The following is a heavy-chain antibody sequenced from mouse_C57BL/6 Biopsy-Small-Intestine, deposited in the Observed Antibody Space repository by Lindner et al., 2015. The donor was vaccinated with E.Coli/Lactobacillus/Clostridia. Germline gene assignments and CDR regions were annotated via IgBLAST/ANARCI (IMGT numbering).Heavy chain of an antibody. V-gene: IGHV1-18*01. Sequence: SVKVSCKVSGYTLTEVSMHWVRQAPGKGLEWMGGFDPEDGEAIYAQKFQGRVTMTEDTSTETAYMELSSLRSEDTAVYYCATGGGVSLYHYYYLDVWGKGTMVTVSS. D-gene: IGHD1-1*02. CDR3: ATGGGVSLYHYYYLDV. J-gene: IGHJ1*03. CDR1: GYTLTEVS. CDR2: FDPEDGEA.